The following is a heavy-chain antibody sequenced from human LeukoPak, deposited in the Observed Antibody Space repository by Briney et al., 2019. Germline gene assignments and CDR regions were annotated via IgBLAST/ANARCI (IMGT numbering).Heavy chain of an antibody. Sequence: SETLSLTCAVYGGSFSGYYWSWIRQPPGKGLEWIGEINHSGSTNYNPSLKSRVTISVDTSKNQFSLKLSSVKAADTAVYYCARLREYSSSWMRGYYFDYWGQGTLVTVSS. D-gene: IGHD6-13*01. CDR2: INHSGST. CDR1: GGSFSGYY. V-gene: IGHV4-34*01. J-gene: IGHJ4*02. CDR3: ARLREYSSSWMRGYYFDY.